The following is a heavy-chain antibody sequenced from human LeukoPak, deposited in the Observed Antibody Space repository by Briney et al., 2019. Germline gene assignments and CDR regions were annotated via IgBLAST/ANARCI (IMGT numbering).Heavy chain of an antibody. Sequence: SETLSLTCTVSGGSISSSSYYWGWIRQPLGEGLEWTGSIYYSGSTYYNPSLKSRVTISVDTSKNQFSLKLSSVTAADTAVYYCAREAAMAYYWGQGTLVTVSS. V-gene: IGHV4-39*07. D-gene: IGHD5-18*01. CDR3: AREAAMAYY. CDR2: IYYSGST. CDR1: GGSISSSSYY. J-gene: IGHJ4*02.